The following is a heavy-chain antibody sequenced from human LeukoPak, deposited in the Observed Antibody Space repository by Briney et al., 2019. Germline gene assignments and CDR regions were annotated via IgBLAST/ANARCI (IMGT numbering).Heavy chain of an antibody. CDR3: ARAYSSSSLFDY. D-gene: IGHD6-6*01. CDR1: GGTFSSYA. V-gene: IGHV1-69*13. J-gene: IGHJ4*02. CDR2: IIPIFGTA. Sequence: GASVEVSCKASGGTFSSYAISWVRQAPGQGLEWMEGIIPIFGTANYAQKFQGRVTTTADESTSTAYMELSSLRSEDTAVYYCARAYSSSSLFDYWGQGTLVTVSS.